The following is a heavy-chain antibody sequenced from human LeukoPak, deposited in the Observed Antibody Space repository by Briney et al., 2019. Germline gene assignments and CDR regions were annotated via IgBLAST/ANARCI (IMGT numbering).Heavy chain of an antibody. D-gene: IGHD6-19*01. V-gene: IGHV3-7*01. CDR2: IKQDGSEK. CDR3: AKSSGSYAANFDC. Sequence: PGGSLRLSCAASGFTFSSYWMSWVRQAPGKGLGWVANIKQDGSEKYYVDSVKGRFTISRDNAQNSLYLQMNSLRAEDTAVYYCAKSSGSYAANFDCWGQGTLVTVSS. CDR1: GFTFSSYW. J-gene: IGHJ4*02.